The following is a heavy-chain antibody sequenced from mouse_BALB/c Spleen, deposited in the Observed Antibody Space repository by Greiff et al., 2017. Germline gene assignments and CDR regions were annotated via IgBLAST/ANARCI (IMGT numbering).Heavy chain of an antibody. CDR2: INPSNGRT. CDR3: ARSGGYDGMDY. D-gene: IGHD2-2*01. CDR1: GYTFTSYW. Sequence: QVQLQQPGAELVKPGASVKLSCKASGYTFTSYWMHWVKQRPGQGLEWIGEINPSNGRTNYNEKFKSKATLTVDKSSSTAYMQLSSLTSEDSAVYYCARSGGYDGMDYWGQGTSVTVSS. J-gene: IGHJ4*01. V-gene: IGHV1S81*02.